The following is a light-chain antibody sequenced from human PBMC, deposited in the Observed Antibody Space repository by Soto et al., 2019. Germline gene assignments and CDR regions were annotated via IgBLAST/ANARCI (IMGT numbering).Light chain of an antibody. CDR1: NIGSKN. J-gene: IGLJ3*02. CDR3: QVWDSSTAV. Sequence: SYELTQPLSVSVALGQTARISCGGNNIGSKNVHWYQQKPGQAPVLFIYRDSNRPSGIPERFSGSNSGNTATLTISRAQGGDEADYYCQVWDSSTAVFGGGTKVTVL. V-gene: IGLV3-9*01. CDR2: RDS.